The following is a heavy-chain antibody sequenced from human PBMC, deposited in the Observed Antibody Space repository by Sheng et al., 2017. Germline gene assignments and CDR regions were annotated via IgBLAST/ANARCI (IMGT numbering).Heavy chain of an antibody. CDR1: GFTFSSYA. V-gene: IGHV3-23*01. CDR2: ISGSGGST. D-gene: IGHD3-9*01. CDR3: AKVALNYDILTGYYNDWFDP. Sequence: EVQLLESGGGLVQPGGSLRLSCAASGFTFSSYAMSWVRQAPGKGLEWVSAISGSGGSTYYADSVKGRFTISRDNSKNTLYLQMNSLRAEDTAVYYCAKVALNYDILTGYYNDWFDPWGQGTLVTVSS. J-gene: IGHJ5*02.